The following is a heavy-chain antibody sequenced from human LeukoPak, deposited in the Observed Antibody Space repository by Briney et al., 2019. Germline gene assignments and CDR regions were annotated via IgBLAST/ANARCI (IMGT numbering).Heavy chain of an antibody. Sequence: ASVKVSCKASGYTFISYGISWVRQAPGRGLEWMGWISAYNGNTNYAQKFQGRVTMTTDTSTGTAYMELRSLKFDDTAVYYCVRGRKLYSSGWYVEDDYWGQGTLVTVSS. CDR1: GYTFISYG. CDR2: ISAYNGNT. CDR3: VRGRKLYSSGWYVEDDY. J-gene: IGHJ4*02. V-gene: IGHV1-18*01. D-gene: IGHD6-19*01.